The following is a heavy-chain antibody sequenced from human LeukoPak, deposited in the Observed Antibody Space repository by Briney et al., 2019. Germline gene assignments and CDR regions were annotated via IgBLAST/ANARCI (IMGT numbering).Heavy chain of an antibody. CDR1: GFTFSSYA. V-gene: IGHV3-30*04. CDR3: AKSAAAMVTYYFDY. J-gene: IGHJ4*02. CDR2: ISYDGSNK. D-gene: IGHD5-18*01. Sequence: PGRSLRLSCAASGFTFSSYAMHWVRQAPGKGLEWVAVISYDGSNKYYADSVKGRFTISRDNSKNTLYLQMSSLRAEDTAVYFCAKSAAAMVTYYFDYWGQGTLVTVSS.